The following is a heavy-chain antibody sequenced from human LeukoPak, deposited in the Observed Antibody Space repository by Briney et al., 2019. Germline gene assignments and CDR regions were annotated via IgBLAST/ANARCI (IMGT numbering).Heavy chain of an antibody. CDR3: ARAEAIPRSFPFDP. CDR1: GYTFTGYY. J-gene: IGHJ5*02. Sequence: ASVKVSCKASGYTFTGYYMHWVRQAPGQGLEWMGWINPNSGGTNYAQKFQGWVTMTRDTSISTAYMELSRLRSDDTAVYYCARAEAIPRSFPFDPWGQGTLVTVSS. D-gene: IGHD2-2*01. CDR2: INPNSGGT. V-gene: IGHV1-2*04.